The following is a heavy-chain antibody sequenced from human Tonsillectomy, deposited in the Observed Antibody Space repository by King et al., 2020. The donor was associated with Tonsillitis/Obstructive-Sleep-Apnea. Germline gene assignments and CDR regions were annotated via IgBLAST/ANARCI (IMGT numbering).Heavy chain of an antibody. D-gene: IGHD2-15*01. J-gene: IGHJ3*02. CDR1: GFTFSDYY. V-gene: IGHV3-11*05. CDR2: ISSSSSYT. CDR3: AVVVVAAEHLNDAFDI. Sequence: QLVQSGGGLVKPGGSLRLSCAASGFTFSDYYMSWIRQAPGKGLEWVSYISSSSSYTNYADSVKGRFTISRDNAKNSLYLQMNSLRAEDTAVYYCAVVVVAAEHLNDAFDIWGQGTMVTVSS.